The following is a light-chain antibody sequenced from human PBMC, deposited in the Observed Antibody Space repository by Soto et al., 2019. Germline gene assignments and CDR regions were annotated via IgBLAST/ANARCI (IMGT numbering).Light chain of an antibody. J-gene: IGLJ3*02. CDR2: EGS. V-gene: IGLV2-23*01. CDR3: CSYAGSRV. Sequence: ALTQPASVSGSPGQSITISCTGTSSDVGSYNLVSWYQQHPGKAPKLMIYEGSKRPSGVSNRFSGSKSGNTASLTISGLQAEDEADYYCCSYAGSRVFGGGTKVTVL. CDR1: SSDVGSYNL.